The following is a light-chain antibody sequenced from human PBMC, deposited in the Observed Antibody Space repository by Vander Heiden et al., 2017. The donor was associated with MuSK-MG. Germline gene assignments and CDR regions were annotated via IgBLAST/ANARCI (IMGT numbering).Light chain of an antibody. J-gene: IGKJ2*01. CDR3: QQSDNTPYT. V-gene: IGKV1-39*01. CDR1: QNIRNY. CDR2: TAS. Sequence: DIQITQSPSSLPASVGDSVTITCRASQNIRNYVNWYQQKPGKAPHLLIYTASRWQTGVPSRFSGSGAGTDFTLTISGLQREDFATYFCQQSDNTPYTFGQGTRLEIK.